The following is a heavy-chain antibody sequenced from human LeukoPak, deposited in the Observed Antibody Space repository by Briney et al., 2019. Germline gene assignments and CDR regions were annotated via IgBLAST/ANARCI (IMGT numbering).Heavy chain of an antibody. V-gene: IGHV4-39*01. D-gene: IGHD6-13*01. Sequence: SETLSLTCTVSGGSISSSSYYWGWVRQPPGKGLERIGRIYYSGSTYYNPSLTSRVTITVNTTKNQFSLKLSSVTAADTAVYYCARLAAAPYKNWFDPWGQGTLVTVSS. CDR2: IYYSGST. CDR1: GGSISSSSYY. J-gene: IGHJ5*02. CDR3: ARLAAAPYKNWFDP.